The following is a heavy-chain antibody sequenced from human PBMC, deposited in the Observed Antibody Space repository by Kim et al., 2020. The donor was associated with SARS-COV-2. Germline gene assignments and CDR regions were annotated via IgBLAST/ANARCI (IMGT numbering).Heavy chain of an antibody. Sequence: KGLEWIGYIYYSGSTYYNPSLKSRVTISVDPSKNQFSLKLSSVTAADTAVYYCARAPITMIVVVNAFDIWGQGTMVTVSS. J-gene: IGHJ3*02. CDR2: IYYSGST. D-gene: IGHD3-22*01. V-gene: IGHV4-31*02. CDR3: ARAPITMIVVVNAFDI.